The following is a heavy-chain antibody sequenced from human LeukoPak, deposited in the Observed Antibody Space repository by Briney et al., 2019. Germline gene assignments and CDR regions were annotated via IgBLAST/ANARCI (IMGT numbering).Heavy chain of an antibody. CDR3: TRFIAVAGYVY. D-gene: IGHD6-19*01. CDR1: GFTFSSYA. V-gene: IGHV3-15*01. Sequence: PGGSLRLSCAASGFTFSSYAMSWVRQAPGKGLEWVGRIKSKTDGGTRDYAAPVKGRFTISRDDSKNTLYLQMNSLKTEDTAIYYCTRFIAVAGYVYWGQGTLVTVSS. CDR2: IKSKTDGGTR. J-gene: IGHJ4*02.